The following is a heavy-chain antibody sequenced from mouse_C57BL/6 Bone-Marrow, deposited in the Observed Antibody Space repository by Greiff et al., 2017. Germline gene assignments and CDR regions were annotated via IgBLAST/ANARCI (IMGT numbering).Heavy chain of an antibody. CDR1: GFTFSSYG. Sequence: EVKLVESGGDLVKPGGSLKLSCAASGFTFSSYGMSWVRQTPDKRLEWVATISSGGSYTYSPDRVKGRFTITRDNAKNTLYLQMSSLKSEYTAMYYCARRDYYGSSPAWFAYWGQGTLVTVSA. CDR2: ISSGGSYT. D-gene: IGHD1-1*01. CDR3: ARRDYYGSSPAWFAY. V-gene: IGHV5-6*02. J-gene: IGHJ3*01.